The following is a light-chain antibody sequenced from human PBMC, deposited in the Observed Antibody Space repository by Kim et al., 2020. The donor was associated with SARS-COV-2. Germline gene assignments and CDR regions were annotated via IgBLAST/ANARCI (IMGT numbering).Light chain of an antibody. CDR1: NIGSKS. Sequence: SYELTQPPSVSVAPGKTARITCGGNNIGSKSVHSYQQQPGQAPVLVIYYDSDRPSGIPERFSGSNSGNTATLTISRVAAGDEADHYCQVWDSSSDHRVFG. CDR3: QVWDSSSDHRV. J-gene: IGLJ3*02. V-gene: IGLV3-21*04. CDR2: YDS.